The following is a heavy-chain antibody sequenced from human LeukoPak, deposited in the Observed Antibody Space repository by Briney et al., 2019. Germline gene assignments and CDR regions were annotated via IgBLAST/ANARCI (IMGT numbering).Heavy chain of an antibody. D-gene: IGHD6-13*01. Sequence: PSGTLSLTCIVSGGSISSYYWSWIRQPPGKGLEWIGYIHYSGSTNYNPSLKSRVTISVDTSKNQFSLKLSSVTAADTAVYYCARGSSWYNWFDPWGQGTLVTVSS. CDR3: ARGSSWYNWFDP. CDR1: GGSISSYY. J-gene: IGHJ5*02. CDR2: IHYSGST. V-gene: IGHV4-59*01.